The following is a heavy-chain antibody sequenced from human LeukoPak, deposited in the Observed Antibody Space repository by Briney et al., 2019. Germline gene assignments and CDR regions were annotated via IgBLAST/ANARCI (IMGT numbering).Heavy chain of an antibody. V-gene: IGHV3-48*01. D-gene: IGHD4-17*01. Sequence: PGGSPRLSCAASGFTFSTYTMNWVRQAPGKGLEWVSYISDSSSIIYYADSVKGRFTISRDNAKNSLYLQMNSLRAEDTAIYYCARGPYGDYVDAFDIWGQGTMVTVSS. CDR3: ARGPYGDYVDAFDI. J-gene: IGHJ3*02. CDR2: ISDSSSII. CDR1: GFTFSTYT.